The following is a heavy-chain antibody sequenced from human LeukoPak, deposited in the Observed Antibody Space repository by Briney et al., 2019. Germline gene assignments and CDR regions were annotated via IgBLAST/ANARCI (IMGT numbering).Heavy chain of an antibody. CDR1: GGTFSSYA. CDR2: MNPNSGNT. CDR3: ARGLKHVAGILVY. J-gene: IGHJ4*02. Sequence: ASVKVSCKASGGTFSSYAISWVRQAPGQGLEWMGWMNPNSGNTGYAQKFQGRVTMTRNTSISTAYMELSSLRSEDTAVYYCARGLKHVAGILVYWGQGTLVTVSS. D-gene: IGHD2-15*01. V-gene: IGHV1-8*02.